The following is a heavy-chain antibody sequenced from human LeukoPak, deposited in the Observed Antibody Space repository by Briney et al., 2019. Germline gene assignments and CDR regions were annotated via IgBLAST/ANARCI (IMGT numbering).Heavy chain of an antibody. CDR3: AGGHCSGGSCYWGHVAFDI. J-gene: IGHJ3*02. CDR2: ISAYNGNT. CDR1: GYTFTSYG. Sequence: ASVKVSCKASGYTFTSYGISWVRQAPGQGLEGMGWISAYNGNTNYAQKLQGRVTMTTDTSTSTAYMELRSLRSDDTAVYYCAGGHCSGGSCYWGHVAFDIWGQGTMVTVSS. D-gene: IGHD2-15*01. V-gene: IGHV1-18*01.